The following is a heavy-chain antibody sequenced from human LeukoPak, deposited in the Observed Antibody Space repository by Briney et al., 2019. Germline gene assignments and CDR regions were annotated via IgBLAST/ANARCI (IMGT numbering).Heavy chain of an antibody. J-gene: IGHJ4*02. V-gene: IGHV3-23*01. CDR1: GFTFSSYA. Sequence: GGSLRLSCVASGFTFSSYAMSWVRQAPGKGLEWVSAISGSVGSTFYADSVKGRFTISRDNSKNTLYLQMNSLRAEDTAVYYCATTTVVNAVGGYFDYWGQGTLVTVSS. CDR2: ISGSVGST. CDR3: ATTTVVNAVGGYFDY. D-gene: IGHD4-23*01.